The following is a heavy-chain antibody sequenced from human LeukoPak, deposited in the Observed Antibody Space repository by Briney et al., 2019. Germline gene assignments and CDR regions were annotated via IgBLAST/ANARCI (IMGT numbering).Heavy chain of an antibody. V-gene: IGHV1-18*04. J-gene: IGHJ4*02. Sequence: ASVKVSCRASGYTFSSYGISWVRQAPGQGPEWMGWIRAYNGNTNYAQNFQGRVTMTTDTSTSTAYMELRSLRSDDPAVYYCARDLGAADTLSFFDYWGQGTLVTVSS. CDR1: GYTFSSYG. CDR3: ARDLGAADTLSFFDY. D-gene: IGHD6-13*01. CDR2: IRAYNGNT.